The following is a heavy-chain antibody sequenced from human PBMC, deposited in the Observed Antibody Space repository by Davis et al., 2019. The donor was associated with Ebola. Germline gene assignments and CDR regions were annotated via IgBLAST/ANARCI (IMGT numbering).Heavy chain of an antibody. CDR2: IYYSGST. Sequence: MPSETLSLTCTVSGGSISSSSYYWGWIRQPPGKGLEWIGSIYYSGSTYYNPSLKSRVTISVDTSKNQFSLKLSSVTAADTAVYYCARQSIAAAVYFDYWGQGTLVTVSS. CDR3: ARQSIAAAVYFDY. CDR1: GGSISSSSYY. J-gene: IGHJ4*02. D-gene: IGHD6-13*01. V-gene: IGHV4-39*01.